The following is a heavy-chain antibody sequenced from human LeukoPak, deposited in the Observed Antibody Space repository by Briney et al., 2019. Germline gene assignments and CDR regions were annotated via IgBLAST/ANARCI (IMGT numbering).Heavy chain of an antibody. CDR3: AKGLDYYGSGSYYKAVYYYYYGMDV. CDR2: ISWNSGSI. J-gene: IGHJ6*02. D-gene: IGHD3-10*01. CDR1: GVTFDDYA. Sequence: GGSLRLSCAASGVTFDDYAMHWVRQAPGKGLEWVSGISWNSGSIGYADSVKGRFTISRDNAKNSLYLQMNSLRAEDTALYYCAKGLDYYGSGSYYKAVYYYYYGMDVWGQGTTVTVSS. V-gene: IGHV3-9*01.